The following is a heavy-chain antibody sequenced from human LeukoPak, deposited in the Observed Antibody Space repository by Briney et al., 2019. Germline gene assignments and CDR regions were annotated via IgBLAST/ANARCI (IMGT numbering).Heavy chain of an antibody. CDR2: IYSGGSI. Sequence: GGSLRLSCAASGFTLSSYSMNWVRQAPGKGLEWVSVIYSGGSIYYADSVKGRFTISRDNSKNTLYLQMNSLRAEDTAVYYCARDGLRSIGYFDYWGQGTLVTVSS. CDR1: GFTLSSYS. D-gene: IGHD3-22*01. J-gene: IGHJ4*02. CDR3: ARDGLRSIGYFDY. V-gene: IGHV3-53*01.